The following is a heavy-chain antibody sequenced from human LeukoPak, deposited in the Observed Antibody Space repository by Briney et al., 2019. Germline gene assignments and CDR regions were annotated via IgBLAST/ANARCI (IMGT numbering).Heavy chain of an antibody. J-gene: IGHJ4*02. CDR1: GGSISISSSY. D-gene: IGHD4/OR15-4a*01. CDR3: ATSRSANYYSGY. CDR2: IHYSENT. Sequence: SETLSLTCTVSGGSISISSSYWGWIREPPGKGLEWIGRIHYSENTYYNPSLKSRVPISVDTSENHFSLKLSSVTAADTAVYYCATSRSANYYSGYWGQGTLVTVSS. V-gene: IGHV4-39*07.